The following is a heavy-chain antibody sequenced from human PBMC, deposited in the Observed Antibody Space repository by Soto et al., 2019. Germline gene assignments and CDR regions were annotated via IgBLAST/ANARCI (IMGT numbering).Heavy chain of an antibody. J-gene: IGHJ3*02. CDR1: GKAFTSFW. Sequence: PGESRKISCKLSGKAFTSFWVVWVRQMPGRGLEWMGNIYPGDSDTRYTPPFQGQVTISADKSTNTAHLQWHSLQASDTALYYCAKQDDRGALEIWGQGTKVTVSS. D-gene: IGHD3-22*01. CDR2: IYPGDSDT. CDR3: AKQDDRGALEI. V-gene: IGHV5-51*01.